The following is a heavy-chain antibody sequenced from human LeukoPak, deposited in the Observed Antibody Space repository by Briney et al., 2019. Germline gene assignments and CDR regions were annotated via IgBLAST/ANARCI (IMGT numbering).Heavy chain of an antibody. J-gene: IGHJ6*02. V-gene: IGHV3-9*01. D-gene: IGHD1-14*01. CDR2: ISWNSGSI. CDR1: GFTFDDYA. CDR3: AKLGHPSGTNRYYYYGMDV. Sequence: PGGSLRLSCAASGFTFDDYAMHWVRQAPGKGLEWVSGISWNSGSIGYADSVKGRFTISRDNAKNSLYLQMNSLRAEDTALYYCAKLGHPSGTNRYYYYGMDVWGQGTTVTVSS.